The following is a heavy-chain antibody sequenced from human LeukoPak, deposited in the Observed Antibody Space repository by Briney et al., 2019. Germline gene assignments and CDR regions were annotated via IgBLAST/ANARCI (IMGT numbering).Heavy chain of an antibody. CDR2: ISGSGGST. Sequence: PGGSLRLSCAASGFTFSSYAMSWVRQAPGKGLEWVSAISGSGGSTYYADSVKGRFTISRDNSKNTLYLQMNSLRAEDTAVYYCAKDEGQLRYYDWLDAFDIWGQGTMVTVSS. CDR1: GFTFSSYA. J-gene: IGHJ3*02. V-gene: IGHV3-23*01. CDR3: AKDEGQLRYYDWLDAFDI. D-gene: IGHD3-9*01.